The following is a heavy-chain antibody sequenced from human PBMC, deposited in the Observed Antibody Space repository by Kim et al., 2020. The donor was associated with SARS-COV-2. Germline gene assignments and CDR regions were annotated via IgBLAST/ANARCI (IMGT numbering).Heavy chain of an antibody. CDR1: GYTFTSYA. CDR2: INTNTGNP. Sequence: ASVKVSCKASGYTFTSYAMNWVRQAPGQGLEWMGWINTNTGNPTYAQGFTGRFVFSLDTSVSTAYLQISSLKAEDTAVYYCARGAPRIAAAGLGLPSPASYWGQGTLVTVSS. J-gene: IGHJ4*02. D-gene: IGHD6-13*01. V-gene: IGHV7-4-1*02. CDR3: ARGAPRIAAAGLGLPSPASY.